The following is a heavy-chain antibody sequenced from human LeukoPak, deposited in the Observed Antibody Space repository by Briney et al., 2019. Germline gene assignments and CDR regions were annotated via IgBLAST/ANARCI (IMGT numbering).Heavy chain of an antibody. CDR3: ARIVFRGSYRFDY. Sequence: PSETLSLTCTVSGGSVGNTNYYWGWIRQPPGKGLEWIGNIYYSGSTYYNPSLKSRVTISVDTSNNHFSLKLSSVTAADTAVYCCARIVFRGSYRFDYWGQGTLLTVSS. CDR1: GGSVGNTNYY. CDR2: IYYSGST. V-gene: IGHV4-39*02. J-gene: IGHJ4*02. D-gene: IGHD1-26*01.